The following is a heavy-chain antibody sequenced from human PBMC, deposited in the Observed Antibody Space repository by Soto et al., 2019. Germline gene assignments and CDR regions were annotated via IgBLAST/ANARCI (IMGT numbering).Heavy chain of an antibody. CDR1: GGSISSYY. D-gene: IGHD2-15*01. CDR2: IYYSGST. V-gene: IGHV4-59*01. CDR3: ARAGRYCSGGTCYAKY. J-gene: IGHJ4*02. Sequence: SETLSLTCTVSGGSISSYYWSWIRQPPGKGLEWIGYIYYSGSTKYNPSLKSRVTISTDTSKNQFSLELSSVTAADTAVYYCARAGRYCSGGTCYAKYWGQGALVTVSS.